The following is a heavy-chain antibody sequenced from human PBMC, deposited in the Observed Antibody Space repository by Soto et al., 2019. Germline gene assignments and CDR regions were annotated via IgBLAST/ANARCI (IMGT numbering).Heavy chain of an antibody. V-gene: IGHV1-8*01. CDR3: AISGYSSGVGSY. Sequence: ASVKVSCKASGYTFTSYDISWVRQATGQGLEWMGWMNPNSGNTGYAQKFQGRVTMTRNTSISTAYMELSSLRSEDTAVYYCAISGYSSGVGSYWGQGTLVTVSS. J-gene: IGHJ4*02. CDR1: GYTFTSYD. D-gene: IGHD6-25*01. CDR2: MNPNSGNT.